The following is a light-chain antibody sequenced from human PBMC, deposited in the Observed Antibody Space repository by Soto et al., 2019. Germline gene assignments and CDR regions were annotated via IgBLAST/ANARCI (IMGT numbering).Light chain of an antibody. Sequence: QSVLTQPASVSGSPGQSITISCTRTSSDVGGFDYVSWYQQHPGKAPKLMIYEVSNRPSGVSNRFSGSKSGNTASLTISGLQADDEAEYYCSSYTAYSSLVVFGGGTKLTVL. CDR1: SSDVGGFDY. CDR2: EVS. J-gene: IGLJ2*01. V-gene: IGLV2-14*01. CDR3: SSYTAYSSLVV.